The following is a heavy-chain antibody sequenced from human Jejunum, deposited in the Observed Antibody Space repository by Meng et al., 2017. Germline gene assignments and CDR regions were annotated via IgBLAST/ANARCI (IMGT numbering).Heavy chain of an antibody. V-gene: IGHV4-61*01. CDR3: ARGGWDFEY. D-gene: IGHD3-16*01. CDR2: AFYTGST. Sequence: QGQLQESGPGLVRPSETLSLTCTVSGVSVTSGHYYWSWVRQPPGQGLEWIGHAFYTGSTNYSPSFKSRVTISVHTSMNQFSLKLNSVTAADTAVYYCARGGWDFEYWGQGILVTVSS. CDR1: GVSVTSGHYY. J-gene: IGHJ4*02.